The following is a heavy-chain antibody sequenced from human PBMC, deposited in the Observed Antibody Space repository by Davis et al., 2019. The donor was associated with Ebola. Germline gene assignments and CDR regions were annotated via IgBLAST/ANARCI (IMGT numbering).Heavy chain of an antibody. J-gene: IGHJ5*02. CDR2: INPNSGGT. CDR1: GYTFTGYY. Sequence: AASVKVSCKASGYTFTGYYMHWVRQAPGQGLEWMGWINPNSGGTNYAQKFQGWVTMTRDTSISTAYMELSRLRSDDTAVYYCARGGYCSGGSGYIDWFDPWGQGTLVTVSS. CDR3: ARGGYCSGGSGYIDWFDP. D-gene: IGHD2-15*01. V-gene: IGHV1-2*04.